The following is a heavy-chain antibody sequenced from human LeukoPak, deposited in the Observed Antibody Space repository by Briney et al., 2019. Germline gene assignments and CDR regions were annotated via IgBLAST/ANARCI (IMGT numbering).Heavy chain of an antibody. V-gene: IGHV1-24*01. CDR2: FDPEDGET. Sequence: ASVKVSCKVSGYTLTELSMHWVRQAPGKGLEWMGGFDPEDGETIYAQKFQGRVTMTEDTSTDTAYMELSSLRSEDTAVYYCATYPTTYTEYCSGGSRYQYIFDYWGQGTLVTVSS. D-gene: IGHD2-15*01. CDR3: ATYPTTYTEYCSGGSRYQYIFDY. J-gene: IGHJ4*02. CDR1: GYTLTELS.